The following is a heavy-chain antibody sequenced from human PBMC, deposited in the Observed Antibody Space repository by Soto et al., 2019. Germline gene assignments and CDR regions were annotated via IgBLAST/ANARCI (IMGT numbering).Heavy chain of an antibody. CDR2: MNPSTGNT. V-gene: IGHV1-8*01. D-gene: IGHD6-19*01. J-gene: IGHJ5*01. CDR1: GYTFTSYD. Sequence: QVQLVQSGAEVKKPGASVKVSCKASGYTFTSYDIIWVRQATGQGLERMGWMNPSTGNTDSAEKFQGRITMTRNTSISTDYMELSSLTFEDTAVYYCARGRIIVAGGFDPWGQGTLVTVSS. CDR3: ARGRIIVAGGFDP.